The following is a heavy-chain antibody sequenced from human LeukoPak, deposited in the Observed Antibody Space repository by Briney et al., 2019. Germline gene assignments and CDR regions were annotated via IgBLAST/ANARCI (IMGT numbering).Heavy chain of an antibody. Sequence: SETLSLTCTVSGGSISSYYWSWIRQPPGKGLEWIGYIYYSGSTNYKSSLKSRVTISVDTSKNQFSLRLTSVTAADTAVYYCAGFGNWIAFDPWGQGTLVTVSS. J-gene: IGHJ5*02. V-gene: IGHV4-59*12. CDR3: AGFGNWIAFDP. D-gene: IGHD1-20*01. CDR1: GGSISSYY. CDR2: IYYSGST.